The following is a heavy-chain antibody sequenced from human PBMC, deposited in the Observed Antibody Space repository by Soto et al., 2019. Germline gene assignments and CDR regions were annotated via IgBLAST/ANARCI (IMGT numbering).Heavy chain of an antibody. CDR3: AKDQALGGSYFNYYYYYGMDV. CDR1: GFTFSSYG. CDR2: ISYDGSNK. J-gene: IGHJ6*02. Sequence: PGGSLRLSCAASGFTFSSYGMHWVRQAPGKGLEWVAVISYDGSNKYYADSVKGRFTISRDNSKNTLYLQMNGLRAEDTAVYYCAKDQALGGSYFNYYYYYGMDVWGQGTTVTVSS. D-gene: IGHD1-26*01. V-gene: IGHV3-30*18.